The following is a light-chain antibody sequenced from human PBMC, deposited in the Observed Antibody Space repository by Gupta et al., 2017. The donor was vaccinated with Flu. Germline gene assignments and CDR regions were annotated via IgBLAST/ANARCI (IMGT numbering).Light chain of an antibody. CDR3: QQHNHWPPA. CDR1: QGVSVY. V-gene: IGKV3-15*01. J-gene: IGKJ4*01. Sequence: PATLSVSPGESATLSCRTTQGVSVYLAWYQQKLGQAPRLLIYAASTRATGVPARFSGSGSGTQFTLTITSLQSEDVAVYYCQQHNHWPPAFGRGTXVEIK. CDR2: AAS.